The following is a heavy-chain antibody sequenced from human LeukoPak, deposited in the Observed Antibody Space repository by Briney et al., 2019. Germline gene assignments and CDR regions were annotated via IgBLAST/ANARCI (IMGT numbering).Heavy chain of an antibody. Sequence: PGGSLRLSCAASGFTFSSYSMNWVRQAPGKGLEWVSSISSSSSYIYYADSVKGRFTISRDNAKNSLYLQMNSLRAEDTAVYHCAKDPIVGASSFDYWGQGTLVTVSS. CDR2: ISSSSSYI. D-gene: IGHD1-26*01. CDR1: GFTFSSYS. CDR3: AKDPIVGASSFDY. V-gene: IGHV3-21*01. J-gene: IGHJ4*02.